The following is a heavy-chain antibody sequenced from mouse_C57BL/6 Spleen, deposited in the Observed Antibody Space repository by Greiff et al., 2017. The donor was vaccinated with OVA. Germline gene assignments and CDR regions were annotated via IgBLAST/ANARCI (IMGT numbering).Heavy chain of an antibody. CDR1: GFTFSDYY. CDR2: INYDGSST. CDR3: ARKVLRSSYFDY. J-gene: IGHJ2*01. D-gene: IGHD1-1*01. Sequence: EVHLVESEGGLVQPGSSMKLSCTASGFTFSDYYMAWVRQVPEKGLEWVANINYDGSSTYYLDSLKSRFIISRDNAKNILYLQMSSLKSEDTATYYCARKVLRSSYFDYWGQGTTLTVSS. V-gene: IGHV5-16*01.